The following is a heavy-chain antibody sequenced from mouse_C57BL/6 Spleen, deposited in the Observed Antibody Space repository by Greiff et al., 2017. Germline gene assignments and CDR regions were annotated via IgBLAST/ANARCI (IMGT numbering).Heavy chain of an antibody. CDR3: ARGGLLLWYFDV. D-gene: IGHD2-3*01. J-gene: IGHJ1*03. V-gene: IGHV1-72*01. CDR1: GYTFTSYW. Sequence: QVQLQQPGAELVKPGASVKLSCKASGYTFTSYWMHWVKQRPGRGLEWIGWIDPNSGGTKYNEKFKSKATLTVDKPSSTASMQLSSLTSEDSAVYYCARGGLLLWYFDVWGTGTTVTVSS. CDR2: IDPNSGGT.